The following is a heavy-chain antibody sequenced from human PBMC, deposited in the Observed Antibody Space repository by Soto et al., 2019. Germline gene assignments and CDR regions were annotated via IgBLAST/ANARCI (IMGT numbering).Heavy chain of an antibody. J-gene: IGHJ4*02. CDR1: GFTVSSNY. V-gene: IGHV3-66*01. Sequence: TGGSLRLSCAASGFTVSSNYMNWVRQAPGKGLEWVSVIYSGGSTYYTDSVKGRFTISRDNSKNTLYLQMNSLRAEDTAVYYCARGGETYYGSSSSFDLWGQGTLVTVSS. D-gene: IGHD3-10*01. CDR2: IYSGGST. CDR3: ARGGETYYGSSSSFDL.